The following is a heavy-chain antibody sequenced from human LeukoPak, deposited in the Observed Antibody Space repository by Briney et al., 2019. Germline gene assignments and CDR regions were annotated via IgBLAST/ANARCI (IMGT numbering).Heavy chain of an antibody. V-gene: IGHV4-4*07. Sequence: NPSETLSLTCTVSGDSISTYYWRWIRQPAGKGLEWIGRIHTSGSTNYNPSLKSRVTMSVDTSKNQFSLKLSSMTAADTAIYYCSRGRPYSGSYYESDYWGQGTLVTVSS. CDR1: GDSISTYY. CDR2: IHTSGST. D-gene: IGHD1-26*01. J-gene: IGHJ4*02. CDR3: SRGRPYSGSYYESDY.